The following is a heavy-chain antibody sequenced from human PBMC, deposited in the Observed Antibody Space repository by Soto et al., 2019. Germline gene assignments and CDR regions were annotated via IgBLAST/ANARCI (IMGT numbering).Heavy chain of an antibody. CDR2: IWHDGTNQ. Sequence: QVQLVESGGGVVQPGRSLRLSCAASXXTFSXYGMQWVRQAPGKGLEWVAVIWHDGTNQYYGDSVKGRFTISRDNSNNTLYLQLNSLRAEDTAVYXCARERGQIDSWGQGTLVTVSS. V-gene: IGHV3-33*01. J-gene: IGHJ4*02. CDR1: XXTFSXYG. CDR3: ARERGQIDS.